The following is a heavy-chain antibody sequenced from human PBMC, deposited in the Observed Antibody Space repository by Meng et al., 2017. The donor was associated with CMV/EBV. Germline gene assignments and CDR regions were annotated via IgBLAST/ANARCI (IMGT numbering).Heavy chain of an antibody. V-gene: IGHV3-20*03. CDR1: GSAFDDYG. J-gene: IGHJ4*02. CDR2: IDWNGGST. Sequence: SGSAFDDYGMSWVRQARWKRLQWVAGIDWNGGSTGYADSVKSRFTISRVNTKNSPSMHMYCLRAEDTALYYCARPHGFYSDRSGYYYWGQGTLVTVSS. D-gene: IGHD3-22*01. CDR3: ARPHGFYSDRSGYYY.